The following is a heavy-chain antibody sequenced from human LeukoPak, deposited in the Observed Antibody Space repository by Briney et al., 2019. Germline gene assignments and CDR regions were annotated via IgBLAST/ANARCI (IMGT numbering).Heavy chain of an antibody. Sequence: ASVKVSCKASGYTFTSYYMHWVRQAPGQGLEWMGIINPSGGSTSYAQKFQGRVTMTRDTSTSTVYMELSSLGSEDTAVYYCASSIAAAGPFDPWGQGTLVTVSS. CDR2: INPSGGST. CDR1: GYTFTSYY. CDR3: ASSIAAAGPFDP. D-gene: IGHD6-13*01. V-gene: IGHV1-46*01. J-gene: IGHJ5*02.